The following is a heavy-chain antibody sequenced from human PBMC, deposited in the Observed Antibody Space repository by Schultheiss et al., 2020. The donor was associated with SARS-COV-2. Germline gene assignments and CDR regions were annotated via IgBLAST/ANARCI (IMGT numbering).Heavy chain of an antibody. D-gene: IGHD3-10*01. J-gene: IGHJ6*02. CDR3: AREILWDYYYGMDV. Sequence: GGSLRLSCAASGFTFSSYWMSWVRQAPGKGLEWVANIKQDGSEKYYVDSVKGRFTISRDNAKNSLYLQMNSLRAEDTAVYYCAREILWDYYYGMDVWGQGTTVTVSS. V-gene: IGHV3-7*03. CDR1: GFTFSSYW. CDR2: IKQDGSEK.